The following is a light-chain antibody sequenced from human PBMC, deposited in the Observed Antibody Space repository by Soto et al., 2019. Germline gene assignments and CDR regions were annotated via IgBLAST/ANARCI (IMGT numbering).Light chain of an antibody. CDR3: QQYANSPIT. CDR1: QPVSSNF. CDR2: GVS. Sequence: ELVLTQSPGTLSLSPGESAALSCRASQPVSSNFLAWYHQKPGQAPRLLIYGVSSRASGLPDRFFGSGSGTDFTLTITRLETEDFAVYYCQQYANSPITFGQGTRLEIK. V-gene: IGKV3-20*01. J-gene: IGKJ5*01.